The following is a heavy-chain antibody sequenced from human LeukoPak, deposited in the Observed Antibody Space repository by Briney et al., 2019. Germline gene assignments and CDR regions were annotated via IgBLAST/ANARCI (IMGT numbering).Heavy chain of an antibody. CDR3: ARDAGLYSSSWLDY. CDR2: ISYDGSNK. Sequence: GGSLRLSCAASGFTFSSYAMHWVRQAPGKGLEWVAVISYDGSNKYYADSVKGRFTISRDNSKNTLYLQMNSLRAEDTAVYYCARDAGLYSSSWLDYWGQGTPVTVSS. V-gene: IGHV3-30*04. CDR1: GFTFSSYA. D-gene: IGHD6-13*01. J-gene: IGHJ4*02.